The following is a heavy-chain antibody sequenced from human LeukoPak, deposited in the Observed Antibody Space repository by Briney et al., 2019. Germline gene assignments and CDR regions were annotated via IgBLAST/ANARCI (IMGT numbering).Heavy chain of an antibody. CDR3: TRGSGLERYYFDY. J-gene: IGHJ4*02. CDR1: GFTFSNAW. Sequence: NPGGSLRLSCAASGFTFSNAWMSWVRQAPGKGLEWVGRIKSKTDGGTTDYAAPVKGRFTISRDDSKNTLYLQMNSLKTEDTAVYYCTRGSGLERYYFDYWGQGTLVTVSS. D-gene: IGHD2-15*01. V-gene: IGHV3-15*01. CDR2: IKSKTDGGTT.